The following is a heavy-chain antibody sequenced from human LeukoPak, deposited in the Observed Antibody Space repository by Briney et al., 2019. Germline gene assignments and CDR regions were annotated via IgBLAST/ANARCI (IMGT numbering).Heavy chain of an antibody. CDR3: AKVGVRGVIINHPDY. CDR1: GFXFSDYR. J-gene: IGHJ4*02. Sequence: GGSLRLSCAASGFXFSDYRIHWLRQAPGKGLEWVSRIRSDGSDTLYADSVRGRFTISRDNARNTLYLQMNSLRDEDAAVYYCAKVGVRGVIINHPDYWGQGTLVTVSS. CDR2: IRSDGSDT. D-gene: IGHD3-10*01. V-gene: IGHV3-74*01.